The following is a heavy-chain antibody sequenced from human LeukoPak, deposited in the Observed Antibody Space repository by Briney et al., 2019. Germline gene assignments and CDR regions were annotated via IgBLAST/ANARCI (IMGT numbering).Heavy chain of an antibody. CDR3: ARSPTPNENEYFDY. V-gene: IGHV4-34*01. Sequence: SETLSLTCAVYGGSFSGYYWSWIRQPPGKGLEWIGEINHSGSTNYNPSLKSRVTISVDTSKNQFSLKLSSVTAADTAVYYCARSPTPNENEYFDYWGQGTLVTVSS. D-gene: IGHD2-15*01. CDR1: GGSFSGYY. J-gene: IGHJ1*01. CDR2: INHSGST.